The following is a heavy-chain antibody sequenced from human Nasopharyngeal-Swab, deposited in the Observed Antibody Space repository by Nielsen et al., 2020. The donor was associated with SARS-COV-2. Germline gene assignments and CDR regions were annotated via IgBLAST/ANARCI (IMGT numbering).Heavy chain of an antibody. J-gene: IGHJ4*02. CDR2: ISAYNGDT. CDR3: VRDFGNGTPYFLDY. Sequence: ASVNVSCQASGYTFSNYGISWVRQAPGQGLEWMGWISAYNGDTAYAHKLQGRVTMTTDKSTGTAYLELRSLRSDDGAIYYCVRDFGNGTPYFLDYWGQGTLVTVSS. V-gene: IGHV1-18*01. D-gene: IGHD2-15*01. CDR1: GYTFSNYG.